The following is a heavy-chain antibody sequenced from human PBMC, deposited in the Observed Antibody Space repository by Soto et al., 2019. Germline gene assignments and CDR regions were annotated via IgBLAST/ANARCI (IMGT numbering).Heavy chain of an antibody. CDR2: ISSSSSIM. CDR3: AGVAVAGHYWYFDL. D-gene: IGHD6-19*01. CDR1: GFTFSSYS. Sequence: EVQLVESGGGLVQPGGSLRLSCAASGFTFSSYSMNWVRQAPGKGLEWVSDISSSSSIMYYADSVKGRFTISRDNAKNSLYLQMNSLRAEDTAVYYCAGVAVAGHYWYFDLWGRGTLVTVSS. J-gene: IGHJ2*01. V-gene: IGHV3-48*01.